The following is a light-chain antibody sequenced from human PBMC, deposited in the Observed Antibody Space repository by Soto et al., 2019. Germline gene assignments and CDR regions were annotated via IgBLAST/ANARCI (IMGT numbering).Light chain of an antibody. CDR3: QSYDSRLSGFV. CDR2: GNN. V-gene: IGLV1-40*01. J-gene: IGLJ2*01. Sequence: QSVLTQPPSVSGAPGQRVTISCAGSSSNIGPGYDVHWYQQFPGTAPKLLIFGNNKRPSGVADRFSGSKSGASASLAITGLQAEDEADYYCQSYDSRLSGFVFGGGTKLTVL. CDR1: SSNIGPGYD.